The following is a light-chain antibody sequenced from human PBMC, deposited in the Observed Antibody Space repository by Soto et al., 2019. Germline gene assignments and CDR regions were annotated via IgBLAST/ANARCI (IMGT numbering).Light chain of an antibody. CDR1: SGHSSYT. Sequence: QLVLTQSPSASASLGASVKLTCTLSSGHSSYTIAWHQQQPEKGPRSLITLNSDGSHSKGDGIPDRFSGSSSGAERYLSISSLQAEDEADYYCQTWGTGIEVFGGGTKLTVL. CDR3: QTWGTGIEV. J-gene: IGLJ3*02. CDR2: LNSDGSH. V-gene: IGLV4-69*01.